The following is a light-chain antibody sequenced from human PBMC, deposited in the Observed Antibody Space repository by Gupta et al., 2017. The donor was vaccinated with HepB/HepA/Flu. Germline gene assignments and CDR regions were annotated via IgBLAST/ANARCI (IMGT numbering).Light chain of an antibody. J-gene: IGKJ1*01. CDR3: LQSDSTPWT. CDR1: QNINNF. Sequence: IQMTQSPSSLSASVGDRVTISCRASQNINNFLSWYQQKPGKPPKILIYSASKLQSGVPSRFSGSGSGTNFSLTINSLHPEDFATFYCLQSDSTPWTFGQGTKVEIK. V-gene: IGKV1-39*01. CDR2: SAS.